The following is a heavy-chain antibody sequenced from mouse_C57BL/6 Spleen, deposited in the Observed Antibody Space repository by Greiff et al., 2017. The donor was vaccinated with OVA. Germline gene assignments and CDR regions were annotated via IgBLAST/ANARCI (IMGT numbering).Heavy chain of an antibody. Sequence: VQLQQSGAELARPGASVKMSCKASGYTFTSYTMHWVKQRPGQGLEWIGYINPSSGYTKYNQKFKDKATLTADKSSSTAYMQLSSLTSEDSAVYYCARYGYYGYFDVWGTWTTVTVSS. D-gene: IGHD2-2*01. CDR3: ARYGYYGYFDV. J-gene: IGHJ1*03. CDR1: GYTFTSYT. CDR2: INPSSGYT. V-gene: IGHV1-4*01.